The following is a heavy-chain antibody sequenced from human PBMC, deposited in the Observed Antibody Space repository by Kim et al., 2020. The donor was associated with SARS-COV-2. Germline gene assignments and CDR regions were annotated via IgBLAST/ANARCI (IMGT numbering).Heavy chain of an antibody. CDR1: GFTFSSYG. CDR2: ISYDGSNK. J-gene: IGHJ6*02. V-gene: IGHV3-30*18. CDR3: AKAEDGYNSRGYYYYGMDV. Sequence: GGSLRLSCAASGFTFSSYGMHWVRQAPGKGLEWVAVISYDGSNKYYADSVKGRFTISRDNSKNTLYLQMNSLRAEDTAVYYCAKAEDGYNSRGYYYYGMDVWGQGTTVTVSS. D-gene: IGHD5-12*01.